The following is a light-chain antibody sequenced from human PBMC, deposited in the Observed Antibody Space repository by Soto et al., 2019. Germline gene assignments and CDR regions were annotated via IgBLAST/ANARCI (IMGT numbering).Light chain of an antibody. CDR3: KQYKEWPPFT. V-gene: IGKV3-15*01. Sequence: EIVMTQSPVTLSVSPGERATLSCRASQSIRSHLAWYQQKPGQAPRLLIYDASTRATGIPARFSGSGSGTEFTLSISSLQSEDFAVYYCKQYKEWPPFTFGQGTRLEIK. J-gene: IGKJ5*01. CDR1: QSIRSH. CDR2: DAS.